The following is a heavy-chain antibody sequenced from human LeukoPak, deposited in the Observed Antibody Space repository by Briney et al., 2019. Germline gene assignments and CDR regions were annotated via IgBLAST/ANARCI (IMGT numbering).Heavy chain of an antibody. CDR1: GGSFSGYY. D-gene: IGHD2-2*01. CDR2: INHSGSS. Sequence: SETLSLTHAVYGGSFSGYYWSWIRQPPGKGLEWIGEINHSGSSNYNPSLKSRVTISVDTSKNQFSLKLSSVTAADTAVYYCARALGYCSSTSCGDYYMDALGEGTTVTVSS. J-gene: IGHJ6*03. V-gene: IGHV4-34*01. CDR3: ARALGYCSSTSCGDYYMDA.